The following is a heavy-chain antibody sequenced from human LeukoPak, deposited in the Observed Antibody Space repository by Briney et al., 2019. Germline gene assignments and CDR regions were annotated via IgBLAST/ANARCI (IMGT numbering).Heavy chain of an antibody. V-gene: IGHV3-7*03. D-gene: IGHD2-2*01. CDR2: IKQDGSEK. CDR1: GFTFSSYW. J-gene: IGHJ4*02. Sequence: GGSLRLSCAASGFTFSSYWMSWVRQAPGKGLEWVANIKQDGSEKYYVDSVKGRFTISRGNAKKSLYLQMNSLRAEDTALYYCAKEGSTSGYFDYWGQGTLVTVSS. CDR3: AKEGSTSGYFDY.